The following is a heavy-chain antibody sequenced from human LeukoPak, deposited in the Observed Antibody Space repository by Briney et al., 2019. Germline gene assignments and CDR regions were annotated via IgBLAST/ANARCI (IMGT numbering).Heavy chain of an antibody. Sequence: GASVKVSCKASGYTFTSYGISWVRQAPGQGLEWMGWISAYNGNTKYAQKVQGRVTMTTDTSTSTAYMELRSLRSDDTAVYYCARVYAGWAEKTRVMGYFDWTYINNYYYYYYMDVWGKGTTVTISS. CDR3: ARVYAGWAEKTRVMGYFDWTYINNYYYYYYMDV. CDR1: GYTFTSYG. CDR2: ISAYNGNT. V-gene: IGHV1-18*01. D-gene: IGHD3-9*01. J-gene: IGHJ6*03.